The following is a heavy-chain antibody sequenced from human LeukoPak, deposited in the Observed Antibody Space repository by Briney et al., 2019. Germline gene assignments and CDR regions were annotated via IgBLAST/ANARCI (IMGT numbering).Heavy chain of an antibody. Sequence: SETLSLACTVSGGSISSSSYYWSWIRQPPGKGLEWIGYIYYSGSTNYNPSLKSRVTISVDTSKNQFSLKLSSVTAADTAVYYCARLEGSWYVGYYFDYWGQGTLVTVSS. V-gene: IGHV4-61*05. CDR2: IYYSGST. CDR1: GGSISSSSYY. D-gene: IGHD6-13*01. CDR3: ARLEGSWYVGYYFDY. J-gene: IGHJ4*02.